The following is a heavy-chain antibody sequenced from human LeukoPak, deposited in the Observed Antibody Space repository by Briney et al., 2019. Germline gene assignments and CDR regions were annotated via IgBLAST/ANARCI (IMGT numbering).Heavy chain of an antibody. D-gene: IGHD1-26*01. Sequence: SETLSLTCAVYGGSFSGYYWSWIRQPPGKGLEWIGEINHSGSTNYNPSLKSRVTISVDTSKNQFSLKLSSVTAADTAVYYCARAYSGSYHPYDAFDIWGQGTMVTVSS. CDR2: INHSGST. V-gene: IGHV4-34*01. CDR1: GGSFSGYY. CDR3: ARAYSGSYHPYDAFDI. J-gene: IGHJ3*02.